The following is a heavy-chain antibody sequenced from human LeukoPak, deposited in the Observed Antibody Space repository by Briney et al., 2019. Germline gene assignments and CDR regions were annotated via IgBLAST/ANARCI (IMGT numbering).Heavy chain of an antibody. CDR3: ARATWGVVVTSFDY. V-gene: IGHV4-59*08. Sequence: SETLSLTCTVSGGSISRCYWSWIRQPPGKGLEWIGYIYYSGSSNYNPSLKSRVTISVDTSKNQFSLKLSSVTAADTAVYYCARATWGVVVTSFDYWGQGTLVTVSS. D-gene: IGHD3-22*01. CDR1: GGSISRCY. CDR2: IYYSGSS. J-gene: IGHJ4*02.